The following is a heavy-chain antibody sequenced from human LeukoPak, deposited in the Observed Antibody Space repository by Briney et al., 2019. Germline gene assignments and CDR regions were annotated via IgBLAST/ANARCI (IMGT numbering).Heavy chain of an antibody. CDR3: ARDRVAGTCYFDY. J-gene: IGHJ4*02. CDR2: ISYDGSNK. V-gene: IGHV3-30-3*01. Sequence: GGSLGLSCAASGFTFSSYAMHWVRQAPGKGLEWVAVISYDGSNKYYADSVKGRFTISRDNSKNTLYLQMNSLRAEDTAVYYCARDRVAGTCYFDYWGQGTLVTVSS. D-gene: IGHD6-19*01. CDR1: GFTFSSYA.